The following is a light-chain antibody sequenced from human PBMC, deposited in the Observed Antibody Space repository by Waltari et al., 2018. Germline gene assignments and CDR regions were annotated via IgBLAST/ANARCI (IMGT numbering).Light chain of an antibody. J-gene: IGLJ1*01. CDR2: HSS. CDR1: LGTSHL. V-gene: IGLV2-23*01. CDR3: CSNNEGHTHV. Sequence: QSALTQPASVSGSPGQSVTITCTGALGTSHLVSWYQQLPGTVPKLILYHSSERPSGTSIRFSGSRSGNTASLTISGLQSEDEADYYCCSNNEGHTHVFGTGTRVTVL.